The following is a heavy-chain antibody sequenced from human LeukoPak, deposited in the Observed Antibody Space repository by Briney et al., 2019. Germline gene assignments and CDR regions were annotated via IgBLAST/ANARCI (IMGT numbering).Heavy chain of an antibody. J-gene: IGHJ6*02. Sequence: SVKVSCKASGGTFSRYAISWVRRAPGQGLEWMGRIIPIIGIVNYAQKFQGRVTITADKSTSTAYMELNSLRSEDTAVYYCARVPSGYTPNANYYYYGMDVWGQGTTVTVSS. CDR2: IIPIIGIV. D-gene: IGHD5-12*01. V-gene: IGHV1-69*04. CDR3: ARVPSGYTPNANYYYYGMDV. CDR1: GGTFSRYA.